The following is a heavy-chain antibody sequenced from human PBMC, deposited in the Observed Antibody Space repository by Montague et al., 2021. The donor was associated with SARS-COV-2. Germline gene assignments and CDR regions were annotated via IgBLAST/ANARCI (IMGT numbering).Heavy chain of an antibody. J-gene: IGHJ4*02. Sequence: SETLSLTCAVSGGSISSSNWWSWVRQPPGKGLEWIGEIYHSGRTNYNPSLKSRVTISVDKSKNQFSLKLSSVTAADTAVYYCARMALASSSSDFDYWGQGTLVTVSS. CDR3: ARMALASSSSDFDY. CDR1: GGSISSSNW. CDR2: IYHSGRT. V-gene: IGHV4-4*02. D-gene: IGHD6-6*01.